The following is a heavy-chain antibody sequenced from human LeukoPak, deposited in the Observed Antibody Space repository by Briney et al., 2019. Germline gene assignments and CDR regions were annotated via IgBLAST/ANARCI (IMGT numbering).Heavy chain of an antibody. J-gene: IGHJ3*02. V-gene: IGHV1-2*02. CDR3: ARDCYENLFPAFDI. D-gene: IGHD2-21*01. CDR1: GYTFTGYY. CDR2: INPNSGGT. Sequence: ASVKVSCKASGYTFTGYYMHWVRQAPGQGLEWMGWINPNSGGTNYAQKFQGRVTMTRDTSISTAYMELSRLRSDDTAVYYCARDCYENLFPAFDIWGQGTMVTVSS.